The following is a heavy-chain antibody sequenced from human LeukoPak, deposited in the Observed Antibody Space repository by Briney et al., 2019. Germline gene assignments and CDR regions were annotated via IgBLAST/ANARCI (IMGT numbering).Heavy chain of an antibody. Sequence: GGSLRLSCAASGFTVSGNYVSWVRQAPGKGLEWISVIYIGGRTYYADSVKGRFTISRDNSKNTLFLQMRGLRPEDTAIYYCAREGVGYFFDYWGQGALVTVSS. J-gene: IGHJ4*02. CDR1: GFTVSGNY. CDR3: AREGVGYFFDY. V-gene: IGHV3-53*05. CDR2: IYIGGRT. D-gene: IGHD5-18*01.